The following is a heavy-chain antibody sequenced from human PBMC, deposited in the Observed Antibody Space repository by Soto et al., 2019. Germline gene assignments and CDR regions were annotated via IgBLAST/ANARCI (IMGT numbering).Heavy chain of an antibody. CDR3: ARGPRYSRYYYYYYGMDV. D-gene: IGHD6-13*01. V-gene: IGHV4-34*01. J-gene: IGHJ6*02. Sequence: SETLSLTCAVYGGSFSGYYWSWVRQPPGKGLEWIGEINHSGSTNYNPSLKSRVTISVDTSKNQFSLKLSSVTAADTAVYYCARGPRYSRYYYYYYGMDVWGQGTTVTVSS. CDR2: INHSGST. CDR1: GGSFSGYY.